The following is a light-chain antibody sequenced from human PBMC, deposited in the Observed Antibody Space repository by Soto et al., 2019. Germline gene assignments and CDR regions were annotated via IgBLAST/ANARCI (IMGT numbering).Light chain of an antibody. V-gene: IGLV2-14*01. CDR2: DVS. CDR3: SSYTSSSTQV. J-gene: IGLJ1*01. Sequence: QSALTQPASVSGSPVQSITISCTGTSSDVGGYNYVSWYQQHPGKAPKLMIYDVSNRPSGVSNRFSGSKSGNTASLTISGLPAEDEADYYCSSYTSSSTQVFGTGTKVTVL. CDR1: SSDVGGYNY.